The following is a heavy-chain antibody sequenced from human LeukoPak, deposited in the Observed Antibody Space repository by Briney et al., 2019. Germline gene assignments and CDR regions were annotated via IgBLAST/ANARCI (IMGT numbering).Heavy chain of an antibody. V-gene: IGHV4-4*07. CDR3: ARDPEGHGYYFDY. J-gene: IGHJ4*02. Sequence: KSSETLSLTCTVSGGSTSNYFCTWLRQSAGKGLEWIGRIHTSGSTNYNPSLKSRVSMPVDTSKNQFSLKLSSVTAADTAVYYCARDPEGHGYYFDYWGQGALVTVSS. CDR2: IHTSGST. D-gene: IGHD3-3*01. CDR1: GGSTSNYF.